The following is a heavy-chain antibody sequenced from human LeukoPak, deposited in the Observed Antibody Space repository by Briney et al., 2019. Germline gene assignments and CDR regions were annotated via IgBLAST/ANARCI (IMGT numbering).Heavy chain of an antibody. V-gene: IGHV4-34*01. CDR2: INHSEST. J-gene: IGHJ6*03. CDR1: GGSFSGYY. Sequence: SETLSLTCTVSGGSFSGYYWSWICQPPPQGLERLGEINHSESTNYNQSLKSRVTISVDTSKNQFSLKLSSVTAADTAVYYCARASIAAAGLYYYYYYMDVWGKGATVTVAS. D-gene: IGHD6-13*01. CDR3: ARASIAAAGLYYYYYYMDV.